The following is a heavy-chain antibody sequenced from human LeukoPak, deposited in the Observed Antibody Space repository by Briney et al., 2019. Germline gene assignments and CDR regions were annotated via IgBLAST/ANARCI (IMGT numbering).Heavy chain of an antibody. CDR1: GFTFSSYA. V-gene: IGHV3-21*01. J-gene: IGHJ4*02. CDR2: ISSSSTNI. CDR3: ARDDTAVAGTELDY. Sequence: GGSLRLSCAASGFTFSSYAMSWVRQAPGKGLEWVSYISSSSTNIYYTDSVKGRFTISRDNAKNSLYLQMNSLRAEDTAVYYCARDDTAVAGTELDYWGQGTPVTVSS. D-gene: IGHD6-19*01.